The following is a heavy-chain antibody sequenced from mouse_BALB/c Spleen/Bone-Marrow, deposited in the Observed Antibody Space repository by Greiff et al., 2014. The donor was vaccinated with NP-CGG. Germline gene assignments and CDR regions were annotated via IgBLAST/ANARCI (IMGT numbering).Heavy chain of an antibody. D-gene: IGHD2-10*02. CDR3: ARKYGDY. V-gene: IGHV1-80*01. CDR1: GYPFSSYW. CDR2: IYPGDGET. Sequence: VQLQQSGAELVRPGSSVKISCKASGYPFSSYWMNWVKQRPGQGLGWIGQIYPGDGETNYNGKFKGNATLTADKSSSTAYMQLISLTSEDSAVYFCARKYGDYWGQGTTLTVSS. J-gene: IGHJ2*01.